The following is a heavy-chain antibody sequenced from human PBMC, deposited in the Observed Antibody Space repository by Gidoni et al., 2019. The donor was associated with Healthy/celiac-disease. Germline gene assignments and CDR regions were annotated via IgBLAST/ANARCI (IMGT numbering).Heavy chain of an antibody. V-gene: IGHV4-34*01. D-gene: IGHD2-15*01. Sequence: QVQLQQWGAGLLKPSETLSLTCAAYGGSFSGYYWRWIRQPPGKGLEWIGEINHSGSTNYNPSLKSRFTISVDTSKNQFSLKLSSVTAADTAVYYCARGAFPPRPYCSGGSCYSSGFWGGDHADYYYGMDVWGQGTTVTVSS. CDR1: GGSFSGYY. CDR3: ARGAFPPRPYCSGGSCYSSGFWGGDHADYYYGMDV. CDR2: INHSGST. J-gene: IGHJ6*02.